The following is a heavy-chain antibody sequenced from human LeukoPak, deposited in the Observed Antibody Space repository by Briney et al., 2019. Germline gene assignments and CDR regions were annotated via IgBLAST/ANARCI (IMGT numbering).Heavy chain of an antibody. CDR2: INPSNGNT. CDR1: GYTFTSYA. D-gene: IGHD5-18*01. J-gene: IGHJ3*02. CDR3: ARGGYSYVSAAFNI. V-gene: IGHV1-46*01. Sequence: GASVKVSCKASGYTFTSYAMHWVRQAPGQGLEWMGIINPSNGNTGYAQKFQGRVTMTRDMSTSTVYMELSSLRSEDTAVYYCARGGYSYVSAAFNIWGQGTMVTVSS.